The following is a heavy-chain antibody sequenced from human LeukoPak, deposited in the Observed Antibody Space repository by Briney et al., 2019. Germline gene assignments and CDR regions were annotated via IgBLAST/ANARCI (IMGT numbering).Heavy chain of an antibody. D-gene: IGHD3-10*01. J-gene: IGHJ3*02. CDR3: AREGGIGEAFDI. Sequence: GGSLRLSCAASGFTFSSYSMNWVRQAPGKGLEWVSSISSSSSYIYYADSVKGRFTISRDNAKNSLYLQMNSLRAEDTAVYYCAREGGIGEAFDIWGQGTMVTVSS. CDR2: ISSSSSYI. CDR1: GFTFSSYS. V-gene: IGHV3-21*01.